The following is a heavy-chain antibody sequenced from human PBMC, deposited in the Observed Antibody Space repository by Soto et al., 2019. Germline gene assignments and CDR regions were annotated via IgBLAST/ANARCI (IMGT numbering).Heavy chain of an antibody. D-gene: IGHD3-3*01. J-gene: IGHJ4*02. V-gene: IGHV3-7*01. CDR2: IKEDGSEK. Sequence: GGSLRLSCAASGFSFSTYWMTWVRQAPGKGLEWLANIKEDGSEKYYVDSVKGRFTISRDNTKNSLYLQMNSLRAEDTAVYYCARSRLWSGYYFPFQDIWGQGTLVTVAS. CDR1: GFSFSTYW. CDR3: ARSRLWSGYYFPFQDI.